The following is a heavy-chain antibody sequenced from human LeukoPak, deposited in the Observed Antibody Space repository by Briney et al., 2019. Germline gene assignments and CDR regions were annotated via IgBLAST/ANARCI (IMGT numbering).Heavy chain of an antibody. Sequence: SETLSLTCTVSGGSISSYYWSWIRQPAGKGLEWIGRICTSGSTNYNPSLKSRVTMSVDTSKNQFSLKLSSVTAADTAVYYCARDGRDGYNTRAPPYGMDVWGQGTTVTVSS. CDR2: ICTSGST. V-gene: IGHV4-4*07. D-gene: IGHD5-24*01. CDR3: ARDGRDGYNTRAPPYGMDV. J-gene: IGHJ6*02. CDR1: GGSISSYY.